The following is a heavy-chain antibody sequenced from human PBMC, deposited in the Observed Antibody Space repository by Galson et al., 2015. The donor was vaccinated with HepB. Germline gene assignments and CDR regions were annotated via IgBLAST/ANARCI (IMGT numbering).Heavy chain of an antibody. CDR2: ISSGSTYI. D-gene: IGHD5/OR15-5a*01. CDR1: GFTFSSYS. Sequence: SLRLSCAVSGFTFSSYSMNWVRQAPGKGLEWVSSISSGSTYIYYEDSVEGRFTISRDNAKNSLYLQMNSLRVEDTAVYFCARGPGLEFDYWGQGTLVTVSS. J-gene: IGHJ4*02. V-gene: IGHV3-21*01. CDR3: ARGPGLEFDY.